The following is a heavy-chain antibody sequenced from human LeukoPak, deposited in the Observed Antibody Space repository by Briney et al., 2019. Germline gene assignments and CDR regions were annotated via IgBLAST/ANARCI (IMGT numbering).Heavy chain of an antibody. V-gene: IGHV4-39*01. CDR1: GSSISSSGFY. CDR3: ARHPVVAFDI. Sequence: SETLSLTCTVSGSSISSSGFYWGWIRQPPGKGLEWIGSIHSSGSTYYNPSLKSRVTISVDTSKNQFSLKLSSVTAADTAVYYCARHPVVAFDIWGQGTMVTVSS. J-gene: IGHJ3*02. D-gene: IGHD6-6*01. CDR2: IHSSGST.